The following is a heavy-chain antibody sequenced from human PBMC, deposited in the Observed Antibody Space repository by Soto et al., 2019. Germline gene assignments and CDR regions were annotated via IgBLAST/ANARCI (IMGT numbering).Heavy chain of an antibody. J-gene: IGHJ4*02. CDR1: GGSISSYY. Sequence: SETLSLTCTVSGGSISSYYWNWIRQPPGKGLEWIGDIYYSGSTNYNPSLKSRVTISVDTSKNQFSLKLSSVTAADTAVYYCARVDGDGYNFGYWGQGTLVTVSS. D-gene: IGHD5-12*01. CDR2: IYYSGST. V-gene: IGHV4-59*01. CDR3: ARVDGDGYNFGY.